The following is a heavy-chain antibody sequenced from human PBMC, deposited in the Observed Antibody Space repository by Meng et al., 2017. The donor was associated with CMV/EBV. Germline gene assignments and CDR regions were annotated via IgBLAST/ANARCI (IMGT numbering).Heavy chain of an antibody. CDR1: GFAFSSYA. Sequence: GRSLRLSCAASGFAFSSYAMSWVRQAPGKGLEWVSHISGSGDYAYYADFVRGRFTISRDNPKNTLYLQMSSLRAEDTAVYYCAKAAGPPNFDCWGQGTLVTVSS. CDR2: ISGSGDYA. CDR3: AKAAGPPNFDC. D-gene: IGHD2-8*01. V-gene: IGHV3-23*01. J-gene: IGHJ4*02.